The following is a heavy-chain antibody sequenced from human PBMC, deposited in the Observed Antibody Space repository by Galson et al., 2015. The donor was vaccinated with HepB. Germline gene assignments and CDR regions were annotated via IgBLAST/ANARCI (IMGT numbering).Heavy chain of an antibody. J-gene: IGHJ6*04. Sequence: LRLSCAASGFMFSSYWMTWVRQAPGKGLEWVANIKQDGSEKYYVDSVKGRLSIYRDNDKNSLFLQMNSLRAEDTAVYYCARDNTYDFWSGRLDVWGKGTTVTVSS. CDR2: IKQDGSEK. CDR3: ARDNTYDFWSGRLDV. D-gene: IGHD3-3*01. V-gene: IGHV3-7*03. CDR1: GFMFSSYW.